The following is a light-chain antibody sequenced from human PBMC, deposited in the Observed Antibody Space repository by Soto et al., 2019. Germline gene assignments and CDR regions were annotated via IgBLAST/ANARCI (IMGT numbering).Light chain of an antibody. CDR2: AAS. Sequence: DIQMTQSPSSLSASVGDRVTITCRASQDISNYLAWYQQKPGEVPKLLIYAASTLQKGVQSRFSGSGSGTLFTLSINNLQPDDVATYYCQKYNSAPKTFGRGTRLEIK. V-gene: IGKV1-27*01. J-gene: IGKJ2*01. CDR3: QKYNSAPKT. CDR1: QDISNY.